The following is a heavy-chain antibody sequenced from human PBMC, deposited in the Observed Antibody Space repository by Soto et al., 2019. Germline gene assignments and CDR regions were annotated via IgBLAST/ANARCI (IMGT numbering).Heavy chain of an antibody. CDR3: AKHRGVGHYDSSGYRMGAFDI. Sequence: GGSLRLSCAASGFTFSSYGMHWVRQAPGKGLEWVAVISYDGSNKYYADSVKGRFTISRDNSKNTLYLQMNSLRAEDTAVYYCAKHRGVGHYDSSGYRMGAFDIWGQGTMVTVSS. J-gene: IGHJ3*02. D-gene: IGHD3-22*01. CDR1: GFTFSSYG. V-gene: IGHV3-30*18. CDR2: ISYDGSNK.